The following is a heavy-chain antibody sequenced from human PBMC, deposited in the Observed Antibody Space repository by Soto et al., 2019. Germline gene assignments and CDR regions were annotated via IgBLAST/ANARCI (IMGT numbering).Heavy chain of an antibody. J-gene: IGHJ4*02. CDR2: ISAYNGNT. V-gene: IGHV1-18*01. D-gene: IGHD3-10*01. CDR1: GYTFTSYG. CDR3: ARDWTYYYGSGSYSNFDY. Sequence: ASVKVSCKASGYTFTSYGISWVRQAPGQGLEWMGWISAYNGNTNYAQKLQGRVTMTTDTSTSTAYMELRSLRSDDTAVYYCARDWTYYYGSGSYSNFDYWGQRTLVTVSS.